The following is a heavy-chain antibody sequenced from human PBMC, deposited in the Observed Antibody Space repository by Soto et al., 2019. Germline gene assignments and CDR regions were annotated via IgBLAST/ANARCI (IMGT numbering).Heavy chain of an antibody. Sequence: QVQLVESGGGVVQPRRSLRLSCAASGFTFSSYGMHWVRQAPGKGLEWVAVISYDGSNKYYADSVKGRFTISRDNSKNTLYLQMNSLRAEDTAVYYCAKGLSEVVADAFDYWGQGTLVTVSS. V-gene: IGHV3-30*18. CDR2: ISYDGSNK. CDR1: GFTFSSYG. J-gene: IGHJ4*02. CDR3: AKGLSEVVADAFDY. D-gene: IGHD2-15*01.